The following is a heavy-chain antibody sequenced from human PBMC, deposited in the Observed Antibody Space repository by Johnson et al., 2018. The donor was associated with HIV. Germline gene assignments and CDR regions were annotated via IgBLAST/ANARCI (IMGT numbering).Heavy chain of an antibody. J-gene: IGHJ3*02. Sequence: MLLVESGGDLVQPGGSLRLSCAASGLAFSSFAMSWVRQAPGRGLVWVSAISGSGGSTYYADSVKGRFTISRDNSMDTLYLQMNNLRAEDTAVYYCAKGSRANTYGFDAFDIWGQGTMVTVSS. CDR3: AKGSRANTYGFDAFDI. D-gene: IGHD5-24*01. CDR2: ISGSGGST. CDR1: GLAFSSFA. V-gene: IGHV3-23*04.